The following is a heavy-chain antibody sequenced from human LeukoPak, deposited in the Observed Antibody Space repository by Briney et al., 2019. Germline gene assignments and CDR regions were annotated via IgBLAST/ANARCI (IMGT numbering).Heavy chain of an antibody. D-gene: IGHD6-13*01. V-gene: IGHV3-30-3*01. CDR3: ARDPFGVAAAGRRFDP. Sequence: GGSLRLSCAASGFTLSTYAMHWVRQAPGKGLEWVAVTSNDGSDKYYADSVKGRFTISRDNSRNTLYLQMDSLRAEDTAVYYCARDPFGVAAAGRRFDPWGLGTLVTVSS. J-gene: IGHJ5*02. CDR2: TSNDGSDK. CDR1: GFTLSTYA.